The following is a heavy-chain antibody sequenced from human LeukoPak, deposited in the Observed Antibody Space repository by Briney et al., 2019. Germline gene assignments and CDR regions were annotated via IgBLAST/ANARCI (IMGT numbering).Heavy chain of an antibody. J-gene: IGHJ6*03. CDR3: ARGYCSGGSCPIYYYYMDV. CDR2: IYYSGST. CDR1: GGSISSYY. V-gene: IGHV4-59*01. D-gene: IGHD2-15*01. Sequence: SETLSLTCTVSGGSISSYYWSWLRQPPGKGLEWIGYIYYSGSTNYNPSLKSRVTISVDTSKNQFSLKLSSVTAADTAVYYCARGYCSGGSCPIYYYYMDVWGKGTTVTVS.